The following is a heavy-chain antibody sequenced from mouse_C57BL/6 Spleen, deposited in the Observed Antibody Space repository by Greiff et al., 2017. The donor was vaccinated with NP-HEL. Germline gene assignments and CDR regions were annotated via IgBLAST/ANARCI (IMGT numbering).Heavy chain of an antibody. Sequence: VQLQQSGPELVKPGASVKISCKASGYAFSSSWMNWVKQRPGKGLEWIGRIYPGDGDTNYNGKFKGKATLTADKSSSTAYMQLSSLTSEDSAVYFCASWSLTTVVATGFDYWGQGTTLTVSS. J-gene: IGHJ2*01. CDR1: GYAFSSSW. CDR2: IYPGDGDT. CDR3: ASWSLTTVVATGFDY. D-gene: IGHD1-1*01. V-gene: IGHV1-82*01.